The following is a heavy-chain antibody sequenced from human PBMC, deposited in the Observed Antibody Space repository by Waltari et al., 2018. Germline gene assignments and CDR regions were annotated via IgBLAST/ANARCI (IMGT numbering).Heavy chain of an antibody. V-gene: IGHV4-34*02. CDR1: GGSPTGYW. D-gene: IGHD2-21*01. CDR3: AKHRDPGHSFDI. J-gene: IGHJ3*02. Sequence: QVQLQQWGAGLLKPSETLSLTCAGDGGSPTGYWWSWIRQPPGKGMVWIREVNHSGYTYYKPSLKSLVTISVDTSKNQFSLNLRSVAAADTAVYYCAKHRDPGHSFDIWGPGTPVTVSS. CDR2: VNHSGYT.